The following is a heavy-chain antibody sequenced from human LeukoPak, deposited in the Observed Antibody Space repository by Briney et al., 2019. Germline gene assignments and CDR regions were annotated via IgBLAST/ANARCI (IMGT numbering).Heavy chain of an antibody. J-gene: IGHJ4*02. CDR3: ARHGECSGGSCYSLVYFDY. V-gene: IGHV4-34*01. CDR1: GGSFSGYY. Sequence: SETLSLTCAVYGGSFSGYYWSWIRQPPGKGLEWIGEINHSGSTNYNPSLKSRVTISVDTSKNQFSLKLSSVTAADTAVYYCARHGECSGGSCYSLVYFDYWGQGTLVTVSS. D-gene: IGHD2-15*01. CDR2: INHSGST.